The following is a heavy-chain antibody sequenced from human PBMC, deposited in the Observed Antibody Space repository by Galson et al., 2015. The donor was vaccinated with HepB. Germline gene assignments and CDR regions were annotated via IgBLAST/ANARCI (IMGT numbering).Heavy chain of an antibody. D-gene: IGHD3-10*01. CDR1: GFTFSNAW. V-gene: IGHV3-15*01. CDR3: TTGIGWGGDAFDI. CDR2: IKSKTDGGTT. Sequence: SLRLSCAASGFTFSNAWMSWVRQAPGKGLEWVGRIKSKTDGGTTDYAAPVKGRFTISRDDSKNTLYLQMNSLKTEDTAVYYCTTGIGWGGDAFDIWGQGTMVTVSS. J-gene: IGHJ3*02.